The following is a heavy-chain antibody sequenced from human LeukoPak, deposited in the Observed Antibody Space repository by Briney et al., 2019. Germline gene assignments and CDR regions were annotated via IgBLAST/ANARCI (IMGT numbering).Heavy chain of an antibody. V-gene: IGHV4-34*01. D-gene: IGHD3-3*01. J-gene: IGHJ6*04. CDR1: GGSFSGYY. CDR2: INHSGSI. Sequence: PSETLSLTCAVYGGSFSGYYWSWIRQPPGKGLEWIGEINHSGSINYNPSLKSRVTISVDTSKNQFSLKLSSVTAADTAVYYCARTLTIFPVFCMDVWGKGTTVTVSS. CDR3: ARTLTIFPVFCMDV.